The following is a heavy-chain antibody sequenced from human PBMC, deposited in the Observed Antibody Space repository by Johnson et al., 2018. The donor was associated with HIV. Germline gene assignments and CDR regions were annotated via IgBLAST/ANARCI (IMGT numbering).Heavy chain of an antibody. V-gene: IGHV3-13*01. Sequence: VQLVESGGGLVQPGGSLRLSSVASGFTFGRYDMHWVRQPTGNGLEWVSSVATAADTYNTGSVKGRFTISRDDSKSIAYLQMNSLKTEDTALYYFTSGRYPWGAFDIWGRGTVVIVSS. CDR3: TSGRYPWGAFDI. CDR1: GFTFGRYD. D-gene: IGHD1-26*01. J-gene: IGHJ3*02. CDR2: VATAADT.